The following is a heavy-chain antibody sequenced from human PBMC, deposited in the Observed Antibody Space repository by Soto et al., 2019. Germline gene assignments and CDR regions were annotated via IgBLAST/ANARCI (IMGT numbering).Heavy chain of an antibody. J-gene: IGHJ4*02. V-gene: IGHV4-39*01. CDR2: IYYSGST. CDR3: ARHPYSGYDFDY. Sequence: PSETLSLTCTVSGGSISSSSYYWGWIRQPPGKGLEWIGIIYYSGSTYYNPSLKSRVIISVDTSKNQFSLKLSSVTAADTAVYYCARHPYSGYDFDYWGQGTLVTVSS. D-gene: IGHD5-12*01. CDR1: GGSISSSSYY.